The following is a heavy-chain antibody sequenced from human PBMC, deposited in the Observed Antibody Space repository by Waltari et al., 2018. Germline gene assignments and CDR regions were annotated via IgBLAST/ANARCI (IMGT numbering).Heavy chain of an antibody. CDR2: IIPVLCTA. CDR3: ARVQGVVAATLGAFDI. Sequence: QVQLVQSGAEVKKPGSSVKVSCKASGGTFSSYAISWVRQAPGQGLEWMGGIIPVLCTANYAQKFQGRVMITADESTSTAYMELSSLRSEDTAVYYCARVQGVVAATLGAFDIWGQGTMVTVSS. J-gene: IGHJ3*02. D-gene: IGHD2-15*01. CDR1: GGTFSSYA. V-gene: IGHV1-69*12.